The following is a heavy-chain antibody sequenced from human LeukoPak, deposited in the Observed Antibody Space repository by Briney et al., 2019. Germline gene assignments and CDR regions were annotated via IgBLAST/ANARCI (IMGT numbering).Heavy chain of an antibody. CDR1: GYTFTSYY. D-gene: IGHD3-10*01. J-gene: IGHJ6*03. Sequence: ASVKVSCKASGYTFTSYYMHWVRQAPGQGLEWMGIINPSCGSTSYAQKFQGRVTMTRDMSTSTVYMELSSLRSEDTAVYYCARGLSSGFYYMDVWGKGTTVTVFS. CDR3: ARGLSSGFYYMDV. CDR2: INPSCGST. V-gene: IGHV1-46*01.